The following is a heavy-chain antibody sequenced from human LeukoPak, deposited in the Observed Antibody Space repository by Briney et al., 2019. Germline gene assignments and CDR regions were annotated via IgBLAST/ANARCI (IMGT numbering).Heavy chain of an antibody. CDR3: AIRPWLTTGYDFWSGYQPTLFDY. D-gene: IGHD3-3*01. CDR1: GGSFSGYY. V-gene: IGHV4-34*01. Sequence: PSETLSLTCAVYGGSFSGYYWSWIRQPPGKGLEWIGEINHSGSTNYNPSLKSRVTISVDTSKNQFSLKLSSVTAADTAVYYCAIRPWLTTGYDFWSGYQPTLFDYWGQGTLVTVSS. J-gene: IGHJ4*02. CDR2: INHSGST.